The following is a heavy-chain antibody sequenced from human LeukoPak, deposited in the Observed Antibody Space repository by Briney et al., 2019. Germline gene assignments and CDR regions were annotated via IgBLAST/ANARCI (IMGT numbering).Heavy chain of an antibody. CDR3: ATDLGVYYDSSGLNNY. CDR1: GGTFSSYA. V-gene: IGHV1-69*06. Sequence: GSSVKVSCKASGGTFSSYAISWVRQAPGRGLEWMGGIIPIFGTANYAQKFQGRVTMTEDTSTDTAYMELSSLRSEDTAVYYCATDLGVYYDSSGLNNYWGQGTLVTVSS. J-gene: IGHJ4*02. D-gene: IGHD3-22*01. CDR2: IIPIFGTA.